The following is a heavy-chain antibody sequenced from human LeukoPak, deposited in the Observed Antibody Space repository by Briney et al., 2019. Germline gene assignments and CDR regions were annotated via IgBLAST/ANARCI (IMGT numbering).Heavy chain of an antibody. D-gene: IGHD6-13*01. CDR1: GGSISSNDYH. V-gene: IGHV4-39*01. CDR3: ARHSYSSNLRPDY. CDR2: ISYSGST. J-gene: IGHJ4*02. Sequence: PSETLSLTCTVSGGSISSNDYHWGWIRQPPGKGLEWIGSISYSGSTYYKLSLKNRVTISVDTSKDQFSLKLTSVTATDTAVYYCARHSYSSNLRPDYWGQGTLVTVSS.